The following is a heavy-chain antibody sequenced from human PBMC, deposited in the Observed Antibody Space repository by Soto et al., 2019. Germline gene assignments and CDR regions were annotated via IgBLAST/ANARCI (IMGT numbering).Heavy chain of an antibody. D-gene: IGHD4-17*01. CDR2: IWYDGINK. J-gene: IGHJ6*02. Sequence: QVQLVESGGGVVQPGRSLRLSCAASGFTFSSYGMHWVRQAPGKGLEWVAVIWYDGINKYYADSVKGRLTLSRDHAENTLYLQMTILRAEATAVYYRARDLRRWNYYYFGMDVWGQGTTVTVS. V-gene: IGHV3-33*01. CDR1: GFTFSSYG. CDR3: ARDLRRWNYYYFGMDV.